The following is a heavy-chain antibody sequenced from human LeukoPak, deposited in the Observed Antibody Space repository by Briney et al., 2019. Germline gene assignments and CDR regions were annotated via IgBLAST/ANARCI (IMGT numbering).Heavy chain of an antibody. Sequence: SETLSLTCTVSGGSISSSSYYWGWIRQPPGKGLEWIGSIYYSGSTYYNPSLKSRVTISVDTSKNQFSLKLSSVTAADTAVYYCARDRFQSDYGSGSLGRAFDIWGQGTMVTVSS. CDR2: IYYSGST. V-gene: IGHV4-39*07. CDR1: GGSISSSSYY. CDR3: ARDRFQSDYGSGSLGRAFDI. J-gene: IGHJ3*02. D-gene: IGHD3-10*01.